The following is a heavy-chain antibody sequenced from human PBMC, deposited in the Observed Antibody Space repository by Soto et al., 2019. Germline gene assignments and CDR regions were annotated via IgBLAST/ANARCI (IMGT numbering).Heavy chain of an antibody. CDR1: GYTFTSYY. V-gene: IGHV1-46*01. CDR3: AGGNIGHDHSLVC. D-gene: IGHD5-12*01. J-gene: IGHJ4*02. CDR2: INPSGGST. Sequence: QVQLVQSGAEVKKPGASVKVSCKASGYTFTSYYMHWVRQAPGQGLEWMGIINPSGGSTSYAQKSRGRITVARETPRITVHLETSSLRSEDTAVYYCAGGNIGHDHSLVCWGQGAQVTVSS.